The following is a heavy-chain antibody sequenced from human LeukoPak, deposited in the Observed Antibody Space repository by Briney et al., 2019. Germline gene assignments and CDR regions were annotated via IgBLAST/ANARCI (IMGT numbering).Heavy chain of an antibody. J-gene: IGHJ5*02. CDR1: GYSLTSYW. Sequence: GESLKISRKGSGYSLTSYWIRWVRPMPGKGLEWRGRIYPSDSYTNYSPSFQGHVTISADKSISTSYLQWSSLKASDTAMYYCARRRFATGSYPSRDNWFDPWGQGTLVTVSS. V-gene: IGHV5-10-1*01. CDR2: IYPSDSYT. D-gene: IGHD3-10*01. CDR3: ARRRFATGSYPSRDNWFDP.